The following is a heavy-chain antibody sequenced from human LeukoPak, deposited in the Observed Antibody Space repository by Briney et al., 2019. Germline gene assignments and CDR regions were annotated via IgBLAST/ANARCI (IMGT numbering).Heavy chain of an antibody. J-gene: IGHJ4*02. CDR2: INPNSGGT. CDR1: GYTFTGYY. V-gene: IGHV1-2*02. D-gene: IGHD3-22*01. CDR3: ARDHWATYYYDSGGYGHKDY. Sequence: ASVKVSCKASGYTFTGYYMHWVRQAPGQGLEWMGWINPNSGGTNYAQKFQGRVTMTRDTSISTAYMELSRLRSDDTAVYYCARDHWATYYYDSGGYGHKDYWGQGTLVTVSS.